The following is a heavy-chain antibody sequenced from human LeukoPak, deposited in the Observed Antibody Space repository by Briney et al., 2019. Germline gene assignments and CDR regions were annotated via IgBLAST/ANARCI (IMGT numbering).Heavy chain of an antibody. Sequence: SETLSLTCTVSGGSISSYYWSWIRQPPGKGLEWIGYIYYSGSTNYNPSLTSRVTMSVDTSKNQFSLKLSSVTAADTAVYYCARDRGTWNDDGFDYWGQGTLVTVSS. CDR3: ARDRGTWNDDGFDY. CDR2: IYYSGST. V-gene: IGHV4-59*12. J-gene: IGHJ4*02. D-gene: IGHD1-1*01. CDR1: GGSISSYY.